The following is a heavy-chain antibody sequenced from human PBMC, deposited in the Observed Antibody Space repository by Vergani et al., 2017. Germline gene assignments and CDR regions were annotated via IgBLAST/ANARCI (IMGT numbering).Heavy chain of an antibody. CDR2: ISSSSATI. D-gene: IGHD2/OR15-2a*01. CDR1: GFSFYDSY. CDR3: ANSVIAGNVGVAYFGMDV. Sequence: QVQLVESGGGLVKPGGSLRLSCAASGFSFYDSYMTWIRQAPGKGLEWIAYISSSSATIYYADSVKGRFTISRDNAKKSVYLQMNSLRAQDTAVYFCANSVIAGNVGVAYFGMDVWGRGTTVTVSS. J-gene: IGHJ6*02. V-gene: IGHV3-11*04.